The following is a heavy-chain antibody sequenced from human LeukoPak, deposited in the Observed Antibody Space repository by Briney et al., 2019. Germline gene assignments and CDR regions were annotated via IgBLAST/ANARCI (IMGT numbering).Heavy chain of an antibody. CDR3: ARTIIAAAGTSWFDP. J-gene: IGHJ5*02. D-gene: IGHD6-13*01. Sequence: PSETLSLTCAVYGGSFSGYYWSWIRQPPGKGLEWIGEINHSGSTNYNPSLKRRVTISVDTSKNQFSLKLSSVTAADTAVYYCARTIIAAAGTSWFDPWGQGTLVTVSS. CDR2: INHSGST. V-gene: IGHV4-34*01. CDR1: GGSFSGYY.